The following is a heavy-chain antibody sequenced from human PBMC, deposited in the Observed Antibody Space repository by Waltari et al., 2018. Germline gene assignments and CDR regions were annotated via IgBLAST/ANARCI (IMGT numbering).Heavy chain of an antibody. CDR1: GGSISSYY. Sequence: QVQLQESGPGLVKPSETLSLTCTVSGGSISSYYWSWIRQPPGKGLEWIGYIYYSGSTNYNLSLKSRVTISVDTSKNQFSLKLSSVTAADTAVYYCARDHGGSGWVRYAFDIWGQGTMVTVSS. J-gene: IGHJ3*02. CDR3: ARDHGGSGWVRYAFDI. V-gene: IGHV4-59*01. CDR2: IYYSGST. D-gene: IGHD6-19*01.